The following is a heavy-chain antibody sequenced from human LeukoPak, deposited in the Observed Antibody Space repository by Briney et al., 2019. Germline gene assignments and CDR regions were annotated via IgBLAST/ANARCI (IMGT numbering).Heavy chain of an antibody. CDR3: ARGAMATFGAFDI. J-gene: IGHJ3*02. D-gene: IGHD5-18*01. Sequence: SETLSLTCTVSGGSISSYYWSRIRQPPGKGLEWIGYIYYSGSTNYNPSLKSRVTISVDTSKNQFSLKLSSVTAADTAVYYCARGAMATFGAFDIWGQGTMVTVSS. CDR2: IYYSGST. CDR1: GGSISSYY. V-gene: IGHV4-59*01.